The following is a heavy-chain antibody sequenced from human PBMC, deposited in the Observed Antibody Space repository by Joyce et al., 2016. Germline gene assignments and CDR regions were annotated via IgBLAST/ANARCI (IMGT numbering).Heavy chain of an antibody. V-gene: IGHV1-69*09. D-gene: IGHD2/OR15-2a*01. CDR2: FIPIVGVA. CDR3: TRGRIEYSKTFNAYDI. J-gene: IGHJ3*02. CDR1: GGNFYDYT. Sequence: VQLVQSGAEVKKPGSSVKVSCKVSGGNFYDYTITWVRQAPGEGLEWRGRFIPIVGVANYARKFRGRVALTADKSTATAYLELNSLRLDDTAMFFCTRGRIEYSKTFNAYDIWGQGTMVTVSS.